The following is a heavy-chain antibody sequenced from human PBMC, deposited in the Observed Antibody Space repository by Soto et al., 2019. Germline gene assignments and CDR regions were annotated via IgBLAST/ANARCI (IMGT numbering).Heavy chain of an antibody. CDR3: ARSADVAAAGTYYYYYYGMDV. D-gene: IGHD6-13*01. J-gene: IGHJ6*02. CDR2: IYPGDSDT. Sequence: PVESLKISCKGSGDSFTSYWSGWVRQMPGKGLEWMGIIYPGDSDTRYSPSFQGQVTISADKSISTAYLQWSSLKASDTAMYYCARSADVAAAGTYYYYYYGMDVWGQGTTVTVSS. CDR1: GDSFTSYW. V-gene: IGHV5-51*01.